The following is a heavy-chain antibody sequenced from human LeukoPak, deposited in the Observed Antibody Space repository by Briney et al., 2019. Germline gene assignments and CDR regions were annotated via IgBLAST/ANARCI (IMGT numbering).Heavy chain of an antibody. CDR3: ARGTDYYGSGSYYKD. J-gene: IGHJ4*02. CDR2: INHSGST. D-gene: IGHD3-10*01. CDR1: GGSFSGYY. Sequence: PSETQSLTCAVYGGSFSGYYWSWIRQPPGKGLEWIGEINHSGSTNYNPSLKSRVTISVDTSKNQFSLKLSSVTAADTAVYYCARGTDYYGSGSYYKDWGQGTLVTVSS. V-gene: IGHV4-34*01.